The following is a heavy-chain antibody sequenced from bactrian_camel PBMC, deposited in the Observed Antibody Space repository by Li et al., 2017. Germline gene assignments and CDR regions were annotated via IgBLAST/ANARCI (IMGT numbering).Heavy chain of an antibody. Sequence: VQLVESGGGLVQPGGSLRLSCAASGFISSNYDMNWVRQAPGKGLEWVSGINSGGTWTHYSDSVKGRFTVSQDNAKNTVYLQMNSLKPEDTARYYCASLGGLWWGQGTQVTVS. V-gene: IGHV3S40*01. J-gene: IGHJ4*01. CDR3: ASLGGLW. CDR2: INSGGTWT. CDR1: GFISSNYD. D-gene: IGHD7*01.